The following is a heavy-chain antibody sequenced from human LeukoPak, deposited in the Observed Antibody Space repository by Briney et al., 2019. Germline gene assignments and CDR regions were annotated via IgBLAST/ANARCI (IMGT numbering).Heavy chain of an antibody. J-gene: IGHJ4*02. CDR3: ARGRGGSSWRYFDY. V-gene: IGHV3-66*02. CDR1: GFTVSSNY. D-gene: IGHD6-13*01. CDR2: IYSGGST. Sequence: GGSLRLSCAASGFTVSSNYMSWARQAPGKGLGWVSVIYSGGSTDYADSVKGRFTISRDNSKNTLYLQMNSLRAEDTAVYYCARGRGGSSWRYFDYWGQGTLVTVSS.